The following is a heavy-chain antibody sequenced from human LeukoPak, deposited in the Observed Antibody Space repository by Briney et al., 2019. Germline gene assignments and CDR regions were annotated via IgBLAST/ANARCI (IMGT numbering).Heavy chain of an antibody. CDR2: ISHDGSNK. CDR3: ARESYYYDSSGLDY. J-gene: IGHJ4*02. Sequence: GGSLRLSCAASGFTFSSYAMHWVRQAPGKGLEWVAVISHDGSNKYYADSVKGRFTISRDNSKNTLYLQMNSLRAEDTAVYYCARESYYYDSSGLDYWGQGTLVTVSS. D-gene: IGHD3-22*01. CDR1: GFTFSSYA. V-gene: IGHV3-30-3*01.